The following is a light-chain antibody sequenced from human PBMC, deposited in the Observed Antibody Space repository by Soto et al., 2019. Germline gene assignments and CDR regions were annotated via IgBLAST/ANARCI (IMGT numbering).Light chain of an antibody. CDR1: SGHTTFA. CDR2: LNSDGTY. V-gene: IGLV4-69*01. J-gene: IGLJ2*01. CDR3: QTWGPGIHV. Sequence: QPVLTQSPSASASLGASVKLTCTLSSGHTTFAIAWHQQLPEKGPRFLMKLNSDGTYVKGAGIPDRFSGSSSGSERYLTIASLQPDDEAENHCQTWGPGIHVFGGGTKLTVL.